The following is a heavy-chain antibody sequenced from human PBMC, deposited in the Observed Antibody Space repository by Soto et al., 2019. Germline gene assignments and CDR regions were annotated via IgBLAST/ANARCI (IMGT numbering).Heavy chain of an antibody. D-gene: IGHD3-3*01. V-gene: IGHV3-30-3*01. CDR2: ISHDGRIE. CDR3: ARDGLPDDFRSGGYWFDP. J-gene: IGHJ5*02. CDR1: GFTFSSFA. Sequence: QVHLVESGGGVVQPGRSLRLSCEASGFTFSSFALHWVRQAPGEGLEWVALISHDGRIENYADSVKGRFIISRDNSKNTVDMQMDSLRLEDTGVYYCARDGLPDDFRSGGYWFDPWGQGTQVTVSS.